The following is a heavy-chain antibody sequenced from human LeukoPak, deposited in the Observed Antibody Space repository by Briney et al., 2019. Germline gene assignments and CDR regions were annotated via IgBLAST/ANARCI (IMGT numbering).Heavy chain of an antibody. CDR3: ARGRGYCSSTSCHPPDY. CDR2: ISYDGSDK. V-gene: IGHV3-30-3*01. J-gene: IGHJ4*02. CDR1: GFTFSGYA. Sequence: GRSLRLSCAASGFTFSGYAMYWVRQAPGKGLEWVAVISYDGSDKYYADSVKGRFTISRDNSKNTLYVQMNSLRAEDTAVYYCARGRGYCSSTSCHPPDYWGQGTLVTVSS. D-gene: IGHD2-2*01.